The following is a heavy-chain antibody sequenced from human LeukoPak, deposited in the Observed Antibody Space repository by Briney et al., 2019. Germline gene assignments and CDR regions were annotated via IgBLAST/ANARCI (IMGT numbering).Heavy chain of an antibody. J-gene: IGHJ3*02. V-gene: IGHV4-59*08. CDR2: IYYSGST. CDR3: ARHRWRYYDSSGPFDI. Sequence: SETLSLTCTVSGGSISSYYWSWIRQPPGKGLEWIGYIYYSGSTNYNPSLKSRVTISVDTSKNQFSLKLSSVTAADTAVYYCARHRWRYYDSSGPFDIWGQGTMVTVSS. D-gene: IGHD3-22*01. CDR1: GGSISSYY.